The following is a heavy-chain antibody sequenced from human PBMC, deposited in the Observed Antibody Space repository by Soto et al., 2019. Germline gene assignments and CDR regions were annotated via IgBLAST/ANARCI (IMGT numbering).Heavy chain of an antibody. CDR2: INGGGTVT. CDR3: ARGTLTSVDMVDY. Sequence: EVQLVESGGALVQPGGSLRLSCAASGFTFSSHWMHWVRQGPGEGLLWVSRINGGGTVTDYADSVRGRFTVSRDNAKNTLYLQINSLTAEDTSVYYCARGTLTSVDMVDYWGQGTLVTVSS. V-gene: IGHV3-74*01. CDR1: GFTFSSHW. J-gene: IGHJ4*02. D-gene: IGHD5-12*01.